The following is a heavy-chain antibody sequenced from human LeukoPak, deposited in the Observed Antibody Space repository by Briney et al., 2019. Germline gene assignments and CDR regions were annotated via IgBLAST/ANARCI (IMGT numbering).Heavy chain of an antibody. J-gene: IGHJ4*02. Sequence: SETLSLTCAVYGGSISSYYWSWIRQPPGKGLEWIGYIYYSGSTNYNPSLKSRVTISVDTSKNQFSLKLSSVTAADTAVYYCARQGGVIAKIDYWGQGTLVTVSS. D-gene: IGHD3-16*02. CDR3: ARQGGVIAKIDY. V-gene: IGHV4-59*08. CDR2: IYYSGST. CDR1: GGSISSYY.